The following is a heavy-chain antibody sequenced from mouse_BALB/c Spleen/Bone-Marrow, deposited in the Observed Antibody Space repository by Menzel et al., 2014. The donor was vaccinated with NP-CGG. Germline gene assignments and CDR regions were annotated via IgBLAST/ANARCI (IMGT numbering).Heavy chain of an antibody. Sequence: VHLVESGPGLVAPSQSLSITCTASGFSLTGYAVNWVRQPPGKGLEWLGMIWGDGSTDYNSALKSRLSISKDNSKSQVFLKMNSLQTDDTARYYCARDGYDYAMDYWGQGTSVTVSS. J-gene: IGHJ4*01. V-gene: IGHV2-6-7*01. D-gene: IGHD2-2*01. CDR2: IWGDGST. CDR1: GFSLTGYA. CDR3: ARDGYDYAMDY.